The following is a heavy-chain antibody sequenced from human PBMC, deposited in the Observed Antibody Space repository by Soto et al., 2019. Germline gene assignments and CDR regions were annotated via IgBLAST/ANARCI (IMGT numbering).Heavy chain of an antibody. CDR3: ARDFLLNSNNYYSMDV. Sequence: SETLSLTCTVSGGSISSYYWNWIRQPPGKGLEWIGYIFYSGSTYYNPSLKSRVTISVDTSKNQFSLKLSSVTAADTAVYYCARDFLLNSNNYYSMDVWGQGTTVTVSS. CDR1: GGSISSYY. J-gene: IGHJ6*02. D-gene: IGHD4-4*01. CDR2: IFYSGST. V-gene: IGHV4-59*01.